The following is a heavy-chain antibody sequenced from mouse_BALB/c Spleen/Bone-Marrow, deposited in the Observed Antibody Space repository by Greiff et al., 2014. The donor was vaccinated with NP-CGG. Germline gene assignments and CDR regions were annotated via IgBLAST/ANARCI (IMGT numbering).Heavy chain of an antibody. CDR2: LWADGST. Sequence: VQLQQSGPGLVAPSQGLSITCTVSGFSLTTYGVHWVRQPPGKGLEWLGVLWADGSTNYNSALMSRLSISKDNSKSQVFLKMNSLQTDDTAMYYCARITTATGAMDYWGQGTSVTVSS. D-gene: IGHD1-2*01. CDR1: GFSLTTYG. CDR3: ARITTATGAMDY. V-gene: IGHV2-9*02. J-gene: IGHJ4*01.